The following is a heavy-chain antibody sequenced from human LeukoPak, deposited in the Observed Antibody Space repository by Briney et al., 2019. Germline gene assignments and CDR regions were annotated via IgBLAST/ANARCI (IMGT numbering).Heavy chain of an antibody. D-gene: IGHD3-22*01. Sequence: QTGGSLRLSCAASGFTFSSYDMHWVRQPTGGGLEWVSGIGTAGDTYYLGSVKGRFTISRENAQNSLYLQMNSLRAGDTAVYYCARPHYYDSSGYSLGYWGQGTLVTVSS. CDR2: IGTAGDT. CDR3: ARPHYYDSSGYSLGY. J-gene: IGHJ4*02. CDR1: GFTFSSYD. V-gene: IGHV3-13*01.